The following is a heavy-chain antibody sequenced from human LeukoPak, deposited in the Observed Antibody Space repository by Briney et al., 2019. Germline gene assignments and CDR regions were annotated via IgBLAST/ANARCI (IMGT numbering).Heavy chain of an antibody. D-gene: IGHD6-13*01. J-gene: IGHJ3*02. V-gene: IGHV3-7*03. CDR2: IKQDGSKK. CDR1: GFTFSSYW. CDR3: ARERGGIAAAALDAFDI. Sequence: GGSLRLSCAASGFTFSSYWMSWVRQAPGKGLEWVANIKQDGSKKYYVDSVKGRFTISRDNAKNSLYLQMNSLRAEDTAVYYCARERGGIAAAALDAFDIWGQGTMVTVSS.